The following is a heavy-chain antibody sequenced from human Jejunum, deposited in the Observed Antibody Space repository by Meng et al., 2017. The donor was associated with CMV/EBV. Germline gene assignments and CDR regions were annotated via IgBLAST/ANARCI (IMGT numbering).Heavy chain of an antibody. CDR3: AKYNYGIDY. J-gene: IGHJ4*02. V-gene: IGHV3-7*02. Sequence: EVKLVEAGGGLVQPGRSLRLSCAASGFTFSSYWMTWVRQAPGKGLEWVANIKTDGSDKNYVDSVKGRFTISRDNAQNSLYLQMNSLRAEDTAVYYCAKYNYGIDYWGQGTLVTVSS. CDR2: IKTDGSDK. D-gene: IGHD5-18*01. CDR1: GFTFSSYW.